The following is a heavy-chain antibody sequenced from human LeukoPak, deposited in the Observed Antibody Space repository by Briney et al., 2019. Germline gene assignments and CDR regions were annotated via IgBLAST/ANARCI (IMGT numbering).Heavy chain of an antibody. Sequence: GSLRLSCAAXGFTFSSYAMSWVRQAPGKGLEWVSAISGSGGSTYYADSVKGRFTISRDNSKNTLYLQMNSLRAEDTAVYYCAKDPGYSGSYYYDYWGQGTLVTVSS. CDR1: GFTFSSYA. CDR2: ISGSGGST. V-gene: IGHV3-23*01. J-gene: IGHJ4*02. D-gene: IGHD1-26*01. CDR3: AKDPGYSGSYYYDY.